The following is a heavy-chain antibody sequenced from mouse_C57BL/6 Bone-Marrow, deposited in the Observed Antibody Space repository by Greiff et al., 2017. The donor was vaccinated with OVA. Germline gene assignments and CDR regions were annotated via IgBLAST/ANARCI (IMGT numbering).Heavy chain of an antibody. CDR2: IYPRSGNT. V-gene: IGHV1-81*01. CDR3: ARRALLLRYLWYFDG. J-gene: IGHJ1*03. Sequence: QVQLQQSGAELARPGASVKLSCKASGYTFTSYGISWVKQRTGQGLEWIGEIYPRSGNTYYNEKFKGKATLTADKSSSTAYMELRSLTSEDSAVYFCARRALLLRYLWYFDGWGTGTTVTVSS. D-gene: IGHD1-1*01. CDR1: GYTFTSYG.